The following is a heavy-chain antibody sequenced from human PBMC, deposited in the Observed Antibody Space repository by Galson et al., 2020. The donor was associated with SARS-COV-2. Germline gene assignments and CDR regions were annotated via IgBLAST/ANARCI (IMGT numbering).Heavy chain of an antibody. CDR1: RYTLTEHS. V-gene: IGHV1-24*01. J-gene: IGHJ5*02. CDR3: ATAFAYQMLPLDL. D-gene: IGHD2-2*01. Sequence: SVTVSRKVSRYTLTEHSLQWVRPPPGQGRAWVGGFDPEYGDTDYPHKLLGRVTMTEDTSTDTAYLEVRGLGSEDTVVYDCATAFAYQMLPLDLWGQGTLVTVSS. CDR2: FDPEYGDT.